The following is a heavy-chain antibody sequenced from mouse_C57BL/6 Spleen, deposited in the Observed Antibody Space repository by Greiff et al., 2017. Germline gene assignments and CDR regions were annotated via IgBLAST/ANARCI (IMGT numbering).Heavy chain of an antibody. V-gene: IGHV5-16*01. J-gene: IGHJ4*01. D-gene: IGHD1-1*01. Sequence: EVKLVESEGGLVQPGSSMKLSCTASGFTFSDYYMAWVRQVPEKGLEWVANINYDGSSTYYLDSLKSRFIISRDNAKNILYLQMSSLKSEDTATYYCARVPYGSSFFMDYWGQGTSVTVSS. CDR3: ARVPYGSSFFMDY. CDR2: INYDGSST. CDR1: GFTFSDYY.